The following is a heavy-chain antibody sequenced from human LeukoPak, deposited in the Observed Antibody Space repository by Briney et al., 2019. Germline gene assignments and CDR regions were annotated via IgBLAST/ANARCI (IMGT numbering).Heavy chain of an antibody. CDR3: AKWYSGSYYTPRTTKSDY. J-gene: IGHJ4*02. D-gene: IGHD1-26*01. V-gene: IGHV3-23*01. Sequence: PGRSLRLSCAASGFTFSSYAMSWVRQAPGKGLEWVSAISGSGGSTYYADSVKGRFTISRDNSKNTLYLQMNSLRAEDTAVYYCAKWYSGSYYTPRTTKSDYWGQGTLVTVSS. CDR2: ISGSGGST. CDR1: GFTFSSYA.